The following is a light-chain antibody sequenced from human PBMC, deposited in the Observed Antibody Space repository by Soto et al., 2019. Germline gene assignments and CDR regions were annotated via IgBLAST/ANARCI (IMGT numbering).Light chain of an antibody. CDR3: SSYADSSTVV. J-gene: IGLJ2*01. CDR2: NVD. V-gene: IGLV2-14*03. CDR1: SSDVGGHNC. Sequence: QSALTQVASVSASPGQSITISCTGTSSDVGGHNCVSWYQQHPGKAPKLMIYNVDYRPSGVSNRFSGSKSGNTASLTISGLQAEDEANYYCSSYADSSTVVFGGGTQLTVL.